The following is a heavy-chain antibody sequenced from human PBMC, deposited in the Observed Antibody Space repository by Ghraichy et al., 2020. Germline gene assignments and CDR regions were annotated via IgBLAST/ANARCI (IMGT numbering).Heavy chain of an antibody. D-gene: IGHD6-19*01. J-gene: IGHJ4*02. CDR3: ARDGAYSSGIYYFDY. CDR2: ISSSSSYI. V-gene: IGHV3-21*01. CDR1: GFTFSSFS. Sequence: GGSLRLSCAASGFTFSSFSMNWVRQAPGKGLEWVSSISSSSSYIYYADSVKGRFTISRDNAKNSLYLQMNSLRAEDTAVYYCARDGAYSSGIYYFDYWGQGTLVTVSS.